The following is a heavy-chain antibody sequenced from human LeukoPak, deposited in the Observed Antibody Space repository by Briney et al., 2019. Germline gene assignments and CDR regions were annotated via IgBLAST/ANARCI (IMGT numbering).Heavy chain of an antibody. D-gene: IGHD6-6*01. V-gene: IGHV3-21*04. CDR2: ISSSSSYI. CDR3: AKVRPREPSSSSSGFDY. CDR1: GFTFSSYS. J-gene: IGHJ4*02. Sequence: GGSLRLSCAASGFTFSSYSMNWVRQAPGKGPEWVSSISSSSSYIYYADSVKGRFTISRDNAKNSLYLQMNSLRAEDTALYYCAKVRPREPSSSSSGFDYWGQGTLVTVSS.